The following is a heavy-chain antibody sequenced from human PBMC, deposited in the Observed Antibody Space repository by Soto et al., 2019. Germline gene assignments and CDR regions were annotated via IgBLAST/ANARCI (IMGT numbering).Heavy chain of an antibody. Sequence: EVQLVESGGGLVQPGRSLSLSYAASGFNFDDYAMHWVRQPPGKGLEWVAGISWNGESVSYADSVKGRFTISRDNAKNSLSLHMASLRAEDTAFYYCVKDTYLLVGATHFDFWGQGALVTVSS. CDR1: GFNFDDYA. CDR3: VKDTYLLVGATHFDF. J-gene: IGHJ4*02. CDR2: ISWNGESV. D-gene: IGHD1-26*01. V-gene: IGHV3-9*01.